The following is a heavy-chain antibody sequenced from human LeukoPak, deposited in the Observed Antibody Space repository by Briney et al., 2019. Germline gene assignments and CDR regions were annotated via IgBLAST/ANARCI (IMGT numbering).Heavy chain of an antibody. Sequence: SETLSLTCAVYGGSFSGYYWSWIRQPPGKGLEWIGEINHSGSTNYNPSLKSRVTISVDTSKNQFSLKLSSVTAADTAVYYCARRRGYSYGHHYYYYMDVWGKGTTVTASS. V-gene: IGHV4-34*01. CDR1: GGSFSGYY. D-gene: IGHD5-18*01. CDR2: INHSGST. J-gene: IGHJ6*03. CDR3: ARRRGYSYGHHYYYYMDV.